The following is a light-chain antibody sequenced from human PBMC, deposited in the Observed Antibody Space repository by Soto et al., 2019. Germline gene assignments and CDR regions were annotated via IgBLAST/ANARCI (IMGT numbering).Light chain of an antibody. CDR2: YDD. J-gene: IGLJ7*01. CDR3: AAWDDSLNAAV. V-gene: IGLV1-36*01. CDR1: SSNIGNNA. Sequence: QPVLTQPPSVSEAPRQRVTISCSGSSSNIGNNAVNWYQQLPGKAPKLLIYYDDLLPSGVSDRFSGSKSGTSASLAISGLQSEDEADYYCAAWDDSLNAAVFGGGTQLTVL.